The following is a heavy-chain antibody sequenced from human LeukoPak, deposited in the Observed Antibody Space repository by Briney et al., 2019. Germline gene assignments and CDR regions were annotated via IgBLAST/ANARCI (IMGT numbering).Heavy chain of an antibody. Sequence: GGSLRLSCAASGFVFSSYGIHWVRQAPGKGLEWVAFIRFDGSTTYYAESVKGRFTVSRDNSKFTAYLQVNSLRAEDTAVYYCPKESNYDSSGYFNWGQGTLVTVS. CDR1: GFVFSSYG. D-gene: IGHD3-22*01. CDR3: PKESNYDSSGYFN. V-gene: IGHV3-30*02. J-gene: IGHJ4*02. CDR2: IRFDGSTT.